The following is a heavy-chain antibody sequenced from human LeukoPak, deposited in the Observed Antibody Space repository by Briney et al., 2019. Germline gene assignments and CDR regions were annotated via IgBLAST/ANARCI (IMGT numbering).Heavy chain of an antibody. CDR1: GGSISSGSYY. Sequence: SQTLSLTCTVSGGSISSGSYYWSWIRQPAGKGLEWIGRIYTSGSTNYNPSLKSRVTISVDTSKNQFSLKLSSVNAADTAVYYCARDHSGYDSRGMEWGQGTLVTVSS. V-gene: IGHV4-61*02. CDR3: ARDHSGYDSRGME. D-gene: IGHD5-12*01. J-gene: IGHJ4*02. CDR2: IYTSGST.